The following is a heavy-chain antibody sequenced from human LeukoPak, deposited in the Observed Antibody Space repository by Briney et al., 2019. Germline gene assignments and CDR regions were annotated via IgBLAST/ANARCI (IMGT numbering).Heavy chain of an antibody. CDR3: ARDPVKGHCSSTSCYGNYYMDV. D-gene: IGHD2-2*01. V-gene: IGHV4-4*07. J-gene: IGHJ6*03. Sequence: SETLSLTCTVSGGSISSYYWSWIRQPAGKGLEWIGRIYTSGSTNYNPSPKSRVTISVDKSKNQFSLKLSSVTAADTAVYYCARDPVKGHCSSTSCYGNYYMDVWGKGTTVTVSS. CDR2: IYTSGST. CDR1: GGSISSYY.